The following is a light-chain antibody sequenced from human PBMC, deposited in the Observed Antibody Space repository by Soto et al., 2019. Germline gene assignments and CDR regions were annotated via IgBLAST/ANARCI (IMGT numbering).Light chain of an antibody. CDR3: SSYTTSSALV. Sequence: ALAQSASVSGSPGQSITIPCTGTSSDVGGYDYVSWYQQHPGKVPKLIIYEVIKRPSGVSHRFSGSKSGNTASLTISGLQTEDEADYYCSSYTTSSALVFGGGTKVTVL. J-gene: IGLJ2*01. CDR2: EVI. CDR1: SSDVGGYDY. V-gene: IGLV2-14*01.